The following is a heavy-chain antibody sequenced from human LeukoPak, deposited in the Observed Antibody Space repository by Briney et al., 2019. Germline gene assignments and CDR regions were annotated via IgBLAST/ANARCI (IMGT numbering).Heavy chain of an antibody. CDR1: GFTFDDYA. D-gene: IGHD3-22*01. J-gene: IGHJ4*02. CDR3: ASILNYYDSSGYPGRTGSY. CDR2: ISWDGGST. V-gene: IGHV3-43D*03. Sequence: GGSLRLSCAASGFTFDDYAMHWVRQAPGKGLEWVSLISWDGGSTYYADSVKGRFTISRDNAKNTLYLQMNSLRAEDTAVYYCASILNYYDSSGYPGRTGSYWGQGTLVTVSS.